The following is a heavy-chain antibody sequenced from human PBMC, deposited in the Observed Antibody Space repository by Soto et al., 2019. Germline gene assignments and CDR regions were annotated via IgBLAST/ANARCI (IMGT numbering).Heavy chain of an antibody. Sequence: HLQESGGGLVQPGESLRLSCVASGFTFRAYDMSWVRQSPGRGLEWVAMISFDGTKIHYADSVKGRFAISRDNGKNRLDLQMNSLRAEDTALYRCVRDILRIPYGSGRFDPWGLGTLVTVSS. V-gene: IGHV3-33*05. J-gene: IGHJ5*02. D-gene: IGHD3-10*01. CDR1: GFTFRAYD. CDR2: ISFDGTKI. CDR3: VRDILRIPYGSGRFDP.